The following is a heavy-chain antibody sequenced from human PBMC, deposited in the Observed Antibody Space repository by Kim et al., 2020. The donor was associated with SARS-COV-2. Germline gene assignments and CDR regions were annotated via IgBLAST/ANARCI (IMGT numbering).Heavy chain of an antibody. V-gene: IGHV1-46*04. Sequence: ASVKVSCKASGYTFTNCYMHWVRQAPGQGLEWMGIINPGGGTTTYAQKLQGRVTMTRDTPTSTVYMELSSLRSEDTAVYYCARGYGSGSYGLDYWGQGTLVTVSS. D-gene: IGHD3-10*01. CDR1: GYTFTNCY. CDR2: INPGGGTT. J-gene: IGHJ4*02. CDR3: ARGYGSGSYGLDY.